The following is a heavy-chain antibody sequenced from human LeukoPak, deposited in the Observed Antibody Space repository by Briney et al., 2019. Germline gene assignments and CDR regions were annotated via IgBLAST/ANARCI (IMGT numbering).Heavy chain of an antibody. CDR1: GGSFSGHY. Sequence: SETLSLTYAVYGGSFSGHYCSWIRQPPGKGLEWIGEINESGSTNYNPSLKSRVTISIVTSKNQFSLKVTSVTAADTAVYYCARGLRGTPKHQPAELWGQGTLVTVSS. D-gene: IGHD1-14*01. V-gene: IGHV4-34*01. J-gene: IGHJ4*02. CDR3: ARGLRGTPKHQPAEL. CDR2: INESGST.